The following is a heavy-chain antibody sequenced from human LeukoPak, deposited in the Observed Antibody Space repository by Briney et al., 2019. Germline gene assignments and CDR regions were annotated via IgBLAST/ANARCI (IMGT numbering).Heavy chain of an antibody. CDR3: AKDFHRCGEFDTFDI. CDR1: GFTFDDYA. V-gene: IGHV3-9*01. CDR2: ISWNSGSI. D-gene: IGHD3-10*01. J-gene: IGHJ3*02. Sequence: GGSLRLSCAASGFTFDDYAMQLVRQAPGKGLERVSGISWNSGSIGYADSVKGRFTISRDNAKTSLYLQMNSLRAEDTALYYCAKDFHRCGEFDTFDIWGQGTMVTVSS.